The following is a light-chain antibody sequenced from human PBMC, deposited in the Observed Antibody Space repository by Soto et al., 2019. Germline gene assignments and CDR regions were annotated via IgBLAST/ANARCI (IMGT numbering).Light chain of an antibody. V-gene: IGLV1-51*01. CDR3: GTWDSSLSLYV. Sequence: QSVLTQPPSVSAAPGQKVTISCSGSSSNIGNNYVSWYQQLPGTAPKLLIYANNKRPSGIPDRFSGSKSGTSATLGITGLQTGDEADYYCGTWDSSLSLYVFGTGTKLTVL. CDR1: SSNIGNNY. J-gene: IGLJ1*01. CDR2: ANN.